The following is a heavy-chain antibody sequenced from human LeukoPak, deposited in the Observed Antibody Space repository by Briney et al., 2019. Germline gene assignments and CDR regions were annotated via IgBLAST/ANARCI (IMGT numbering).Heavy chain of an antibody. CDR1: GYTFTSYG. V-gene: IGHV1-18*01. J-gene: IGHJ4*02. CDR3: ARDIQRIAVAGTLGC. D-gene: IGHD6-19*01. Sequence: ASVKVSCKASGYTFTSYGISWVRQAPGQGLEWMGWISAYNGNTNYAQKLQGRVTMTTDTSTSTAYMELRSLRSDDTAVYYCARDIQRIAVAGTLGCWGQGTLVTVSS. CDR2: ISAYNGNT.